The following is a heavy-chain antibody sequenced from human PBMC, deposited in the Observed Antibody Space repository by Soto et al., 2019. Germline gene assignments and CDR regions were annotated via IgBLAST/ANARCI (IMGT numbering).Heavy chain of an antibody. CDR2: ISGSGRST. J-gene: IGHJ4*02. CDR3: AKDREGGIVIVPPAHSFDC. CDR1: GFTFSNYA. Sequence: GGSLRLSCAASGFTFSNYAMSWVRQAPGKGLEWVSGISGSGRSTYYADSVKGRFTISRDNSKNTLYLQMNSLRAEDTALYYCAKDREGGIVIVPPAHSFDCWGQGTLVTVSS. V-gene: IGHV3-23*01. D-gene: IGHD2-2*01.